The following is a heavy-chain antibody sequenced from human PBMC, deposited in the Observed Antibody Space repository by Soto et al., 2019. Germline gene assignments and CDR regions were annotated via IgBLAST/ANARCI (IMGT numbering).Heavy chain of an antibody. D-gene: IGHD4-17*01. CDR1: GGSISSSSYY. J-gene: IGHJ5*02. V-gene: IGHV4-39*01. Sequence: SETLSLTCTVSGGSISSSSYYWGWIRQPPGKGLEWIGSIYYSGSTYYNPSLKSRVTISVDTSKNQFSLKLSSVTAADTAVYYCARHEGDYPPRRNWFDPWGQGTLVTVSS. CDR2: IYYSGST. CDR3: ARHEGDYPPRRNWFDP.